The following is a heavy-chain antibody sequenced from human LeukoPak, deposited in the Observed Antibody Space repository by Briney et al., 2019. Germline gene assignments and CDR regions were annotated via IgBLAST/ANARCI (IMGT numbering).Heavy chain of an antibody. CDR1: GFTFSSYG. Sequence: GRSLRLSCAASGFTFSSYGMHWVRQAPGKGLEWVAVISYDGSNKYYADSVKGRFTISRDNSKNTLYLQMNSLRAEDTAVYYCAKDRYGSKGYWGQGTLVTVSS. V-gene: IGHV3-30*18. CDR2: ISYDGSNK. J-gene: IGHJ4*02. CDR3: AKDRYGSKGY. D-gene: IGHD5-24*01.